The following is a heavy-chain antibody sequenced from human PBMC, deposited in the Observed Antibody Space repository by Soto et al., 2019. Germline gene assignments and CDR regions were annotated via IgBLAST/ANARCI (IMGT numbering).Heavy chain of an antibody. Sequence: SETLSLTCTVSGGSISSGGYYWSWIRQHPGKGLEWIGYIYYSGSTYYNPSLKSRVTISVDTSKNQFSLKLGSVTAADTAVYYCASSGRYGSGSYHDYYYYYMDVWGKGTTVTVSS. CDR1: GGSISSGGYY. D-gene: IGHD3-10*01. CDR2: IYYSGST. CDR3: ASSGRYGSGSYHDYYYYYMDV. V-gene: IGHV4-31*03. J-gene: IGHJ6*03.